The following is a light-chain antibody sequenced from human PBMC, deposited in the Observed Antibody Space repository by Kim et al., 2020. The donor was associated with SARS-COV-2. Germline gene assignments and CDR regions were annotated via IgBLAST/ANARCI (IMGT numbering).Light chain of an antibody. CDR2: AAS. CDR3: QKYNSAPLT. J-gene: IGKJ4*01. CDR1: HGISSY. Sequence: VGDRVTITCRGSHGISSYLAWYQQRPGTVPKILIYAASTLQSGVPSRFSGSGSGTDFTITISSLQPEDVATYYCQKYNSAPLTFGGGTKVDIK. V-gene: IGKV1-27*01.